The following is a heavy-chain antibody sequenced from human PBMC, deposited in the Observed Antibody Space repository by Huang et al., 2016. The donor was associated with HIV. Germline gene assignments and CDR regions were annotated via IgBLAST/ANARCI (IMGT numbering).Heavy chain of an antibody. Sequence: QVQLVESGGGVVQPGRSLRLSCAASGFTFSNYAMHWVRQAPGKGVGGVAVISYDGSNKYYTDAVKGRFTISRDNSKNALYLQMNSLRAEDTAVYYCARRAVAGIYYYYYMDVWGKGTTVTVSS. J-gene: IGHJ6*03. CDR1: GFTFSNYA. CDR2: ISYDGSNK. CDR3: ARRAVAGIYYYYYMDV. V-gene: IGHV3-30-3*01. D-gene: IGHD6-19*01.